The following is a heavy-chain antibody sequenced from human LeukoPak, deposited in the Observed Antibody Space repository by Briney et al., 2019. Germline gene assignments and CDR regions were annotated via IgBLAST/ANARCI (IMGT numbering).Heavy chain of an antibody. CDR3: AKDKMRGAANYFDY. J-gene: IGHJ4*02. D-gene: IGHD1-26*01. CDR2: ISYDGSNK. V-gene: IGHV3-30*18. Sequence: GGSLRLACAASGFTVSSYGMHWVRQAPGKGLEWVAVISYDGSNKYYADSVKGRFTISRDNSKNTLYLQMNSLRAEDTAVYYCAKDKMRGAANYFDYWGQRTLVTVSS. CDR1: GFTVSSYG.